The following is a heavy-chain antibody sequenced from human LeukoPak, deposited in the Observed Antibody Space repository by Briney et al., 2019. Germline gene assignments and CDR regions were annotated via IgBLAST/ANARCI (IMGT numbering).Heavy chain of an antibody. D-gene: IGHD2-15*01. CDR1: GFTFDDYG. CDR3: ARGLDVVSASNDAFDI. Sequence: GGSLRLSCAASGFTFDDYGMSWVRQAPGKGLEWVSSISTSSSYIYYADSVKGRVTISRDNAKKSLYLQMNSLRAEDTAVYYCARGLDVVSASNDAFDIWGQGTMVTVSS. V-gene: IGHV3-21*01. CDR2: ISTSSSYI. J-gene: IGHJ3*02.